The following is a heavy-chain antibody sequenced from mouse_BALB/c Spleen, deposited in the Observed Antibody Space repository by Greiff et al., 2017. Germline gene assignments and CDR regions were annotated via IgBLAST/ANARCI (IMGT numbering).Heavy chain of an antibody. V-gene: IGHV1-80*01. CDR1: GYAFSSYW. CDR3: ARYGYGYAMDY. Sequence: VQLMESGAELVRPGSSVKISCKASGYAFSSYWMNWVKQRPGQGLEWIGQIYPGDGDTNYNGKFKGKATLTADKSSSTAYMQLSSLTSEDSAVYFCARYGYGYAMDYWGQGTSVTVSS. J-gene: IGHJ4*01. CDR2: IYPGDGDT. D-gene: IGHD1-2*01.